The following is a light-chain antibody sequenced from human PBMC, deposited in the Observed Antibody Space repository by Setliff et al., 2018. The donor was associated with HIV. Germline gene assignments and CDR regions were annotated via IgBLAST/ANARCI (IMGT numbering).Light chain of an antibody. CDR1: NSDIGTYNY. CDR3: SSYSSSTTPYV. CDR2: DVS. J-gene: IGLJ1*01. Sequence: QSVLTQPASVSGSPGQSMTISCTGTNSDIGTYNYVSWYQQHPGKAPKLMIYDVSNRPSGISNRFSGSKSGNAASLTISGLQAEDEADYFCSSYSSSTTPYVFGTGTRSPS. V-gene: IGLV2-14*03.